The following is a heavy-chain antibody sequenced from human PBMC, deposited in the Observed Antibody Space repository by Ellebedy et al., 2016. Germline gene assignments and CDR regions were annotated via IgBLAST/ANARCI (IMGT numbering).Heavy chain of an antibody. J-gene: IGHJ4*02. CDR2: IYYSGST. Sequence: SETLSLTCTVSGGSISSYYWSWIRQPPGKGLEWIGYIYYSGSTNYNPSLKSRVTISVDTSKNQFSLKLSSVTAADTAVYYCARVAGNGYFDYWGQGTLVTVSS. CDR3: ARVAGNGYFDY. V-gene: IGHV4-59*08. CDR1: GGSISSYY. D-gene: IGHD6-19*01.